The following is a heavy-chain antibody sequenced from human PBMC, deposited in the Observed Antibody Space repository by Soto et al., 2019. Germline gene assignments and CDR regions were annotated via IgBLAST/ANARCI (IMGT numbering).Heavy chain of an antibody. Sequence: SVKVSCKASGGTFSSYAISWVRQAPGQGLEWMGGIIPIFGTANYAQKFQGRVTITADKSTSTAYMELSSLRSEDTAVYYCARASPVSGYDLKPYYYGMDVWGQGTTVTVSS. D-gene: IGHD5-12*01. J-gene: IGHJ6*02. CDR3: ARASPVSGYDLKPYYYGMDV. CDR1: GGTFSSYA. CDR2: IIPIFGTA. V-gene: IGHV1-69*06.